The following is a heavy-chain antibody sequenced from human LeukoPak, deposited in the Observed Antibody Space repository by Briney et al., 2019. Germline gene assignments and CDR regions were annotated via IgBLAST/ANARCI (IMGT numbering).Heavy chain of an antibody. J-gene: IGHJ4*02. V-gene: IGHV3-23*01. CDR1: GFTFSSYA. CDR2: ISGSGGST. D-gene: IGHD6-19*01. CDR3: AKDRVAVAGSYYFDY. Sequence: GGSLRLSCAASGFTFSSYAMSWVRQAPGKGLEWVSAISGSGGSTYYADSVKGQFTISRDNSKNTLYLQMNSLRAEDTAVYYCAKDRVAVAGSYYFDYWGQGTLVTVSS.